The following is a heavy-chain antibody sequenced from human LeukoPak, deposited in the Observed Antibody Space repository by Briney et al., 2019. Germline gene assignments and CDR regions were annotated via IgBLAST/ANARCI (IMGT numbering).Heavy chain of an antibody. V-gene: IGHV4-34*01. D-gene: IGHD2/OR15-2a*01. CDR1: GDSLSRYS. CDR3: ASVRHDPLEYYYYIDV. Sequence: KPSETLSLTCAVSGDSLSRYSWTWIRQPPGKGLEWLGEINLSGSPDYNPSLKSRATISVDTSKNQFSLRVASVTAADTAVYYCASVRHDPLEYYYYIDVWGKGTTVTVSS. CDR2: INLSGSP. J-gene: IGHJ6*03.